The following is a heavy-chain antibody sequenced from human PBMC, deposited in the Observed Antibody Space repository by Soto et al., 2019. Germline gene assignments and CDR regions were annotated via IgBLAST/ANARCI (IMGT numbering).Heavy chain of an antibody. D-gene: IGHD3-3*01. CDR2: LYWDDDT. V-gene: IGHV2-5*02. Sequence: QITLNESGPTQVKPRQTLTLTCTFSGFSLTTSGVGVGWIRQSPGKAPEWLALLYWDDDTRYSPSLKSRLTITKDTSKNQVVLTMAELDPADTPTYYCAHRVLRTVFGLVTTTAIYFDFWGQGTPVAVSS. J-gene: IGHJ4*02. CDR1: GFSLTTSGVG. CDR3: AHRVLRTVFGLVTTTAIYFDF.